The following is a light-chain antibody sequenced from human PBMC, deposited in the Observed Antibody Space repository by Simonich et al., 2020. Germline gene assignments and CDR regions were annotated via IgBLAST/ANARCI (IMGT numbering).Light chain of an antibody. CDR2: DAS. CDR3: QQYGSSPFT. Sequence: EIVLTQSPGTLSLSPGERATLSCRASQSVSSSYLAWYQHKPGLAPRLLIYDASSRATGIPDRFSGSGSGTDFTLTISRLEPEDFAVYYCQQYGSSPFTFGGGTKVEIK. J-gene: IGKJ4*01. V-gene: IGKV3D-20*01. CDR1: QSVSSSY.